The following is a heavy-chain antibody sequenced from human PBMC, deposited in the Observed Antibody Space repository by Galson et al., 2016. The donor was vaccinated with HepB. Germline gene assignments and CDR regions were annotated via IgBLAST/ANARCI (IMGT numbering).Heavy chain of an antibody. CDR3: AGWSPGIFRGVYYFDY. Sequence: ETLSLTCTVSGGSISISAHYWGWNRQPPGKGLEWIGSVYHSGDTYYNPSLQSRGALSIDTSKKHFSLKLNSVTAADTAVYYCAGWSPGIFRGVYYFDYWGQGTLVTVSS. CDR1: GGSISISAHY. V-gene: IGHV4-39*02. J-gene: IGHJ4*02. CDR2: VYHSGDT. D-gene: IGHD3-3*01.